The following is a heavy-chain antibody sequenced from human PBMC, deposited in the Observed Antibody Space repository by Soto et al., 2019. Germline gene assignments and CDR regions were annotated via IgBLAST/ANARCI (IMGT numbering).Heavy chain of an antibody. D-gene: IGHD3-10*02. J-gene: IGHJ4*02. CDR2: IKQDGSET. Sequence: GASLKISCAASGFTVISYWMSWVRQAPGKGPESVANIKQDGSETYYADSVKGRFSISRDNAKNSLYLQITSLRGEDTATYYCARSGDNYNVLDYWGQGTPVTVSS. CDR3: ARSGDNYNVLDY. V-gene: IGHV3-7*01. CDR1: GFTVISYW.